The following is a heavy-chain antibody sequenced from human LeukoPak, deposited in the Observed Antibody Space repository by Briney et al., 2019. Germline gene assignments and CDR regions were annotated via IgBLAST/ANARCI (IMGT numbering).Heavy chain of an antibody. V-gene: IGHV4-34*01. J-gene: IGHJ5*02. Sequence: SESLSLTCAVYGGSFSGYYWSWIRQPPGKGLEWIGEINHSGSTNYNPSLKSRVTISVDTSKHQFSLKLSFVTAADTAVYYCARTSDFWSGPNWFDPWGQGTLVTVSS. CDR1: GGSFSGYY. D-gene: IGHD3-3*01. CDR2: INHSGST. CDR3: ARTSDFWSGPNWFDP.